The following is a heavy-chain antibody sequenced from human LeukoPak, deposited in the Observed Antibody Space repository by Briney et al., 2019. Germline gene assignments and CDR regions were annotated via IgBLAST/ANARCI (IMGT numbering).Heavy chain of an antibody. CDR2: IKQDGSDK. CDR1: GFTFTNYA. Sequence: GGSLRLSCSASGFTFTNYAMSWVRQAPGKGLEWVASIKQDGSDKYYVDSVRGRFTISRDNAKNSLYLPMNSLRAEDTAVYYCARAYYCGSGSYYWDYWGQGTLVTVSS. D-gene: IGHD3-10*01. V-gene: IGHV3-7*05. J-gene: IGHJ4*02. CDR3: ARAYYCGSGSYYWDY.